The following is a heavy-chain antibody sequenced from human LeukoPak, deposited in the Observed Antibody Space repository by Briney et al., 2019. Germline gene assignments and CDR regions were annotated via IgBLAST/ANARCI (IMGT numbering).Heavy chain of an antibody. CDR2: ISTYNGNT. CDR1: GYTFTSHG. D-gene: IGHD4-11*01. CDR3: ARGNLWDYRRYYYYMDV. J-gene: IGHJ6*03. Sequence: ASVKVSCKASGYTFTSHGISWVRQAPGQGLEWMGWISTYNGNTNYAQKLQGRVSMTTDTSTSTAYMDLRSLRSDDTAVYYCARGNLWDYRRYYYYMDVWGKGTTVTVSS. V-gene: IGHV1-18*01.